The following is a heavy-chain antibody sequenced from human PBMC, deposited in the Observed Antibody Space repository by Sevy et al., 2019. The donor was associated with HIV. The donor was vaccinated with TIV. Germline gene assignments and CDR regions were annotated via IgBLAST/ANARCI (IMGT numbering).Heavy chain of an antibody. D-gene: IGHD1-7*01. V-gene: IGHV3-23*01. CDR1: GFSLSNYA. CDR2: KTGSAGVT. CDR3: AKGRIPSIGTLGPFDS. Sequence: GGSLRLSCAASGFSLSNYAMSWVRQAPGKGLEWISTKTGSAGVTYYADSVKGRFTISRDNSKNTLFLQMNSLRAEDTALYYCAKGRIPSIGTLGPFDSWGQRTLVTDSS. J-gene: IGHJ4*02.